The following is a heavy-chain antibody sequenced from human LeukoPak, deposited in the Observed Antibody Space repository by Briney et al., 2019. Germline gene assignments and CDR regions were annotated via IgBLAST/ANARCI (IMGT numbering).Heavy chain of an antibody. CDR3: ARRSGSGWYSYYFDY. V-gene: IGHV5-51*01. D-gene: IGHD6-19*01. CDR2: IYPGDSDP. Sequence: GESLKISCKGSGYSFTSYWIGWVRQMPGKGLEWMGIIYPGDSDPRYSPSFQGQVTISADKSISTAYLQWSSLKASDTAMYYCARRSGSGWYSYYFDYWGQGTLVTVSS. CDR1: GYSFTSYW. J-gene: IGHJ4*02.